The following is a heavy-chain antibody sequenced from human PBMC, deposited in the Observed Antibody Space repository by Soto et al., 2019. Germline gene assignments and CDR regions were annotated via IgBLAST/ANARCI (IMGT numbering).Heavy chain of an antibody. CDR1: GDSVSSNSAA. J-gene: IGHJ4*02. CDR3: ASDFWSGYSGPYYFDY. V-gene: IGHV6-1*01. CDR2: TYYRSKWYN. D-gene: IGHD3-3*01. Sequence: SRTLSLTCAISGDSVSSNSAAWNWIRQSPSRGLEWLGRTYYRSKWYNDYAVSVRSRITINPDTSKNQFSLQLNSVTPEDTAVYYCASDFWSGYSGPYYFDYWGQGTLVTVSS.